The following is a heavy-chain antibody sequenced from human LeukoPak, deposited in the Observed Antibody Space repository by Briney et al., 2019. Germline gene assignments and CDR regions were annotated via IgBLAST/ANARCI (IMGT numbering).Heavy chain of an antibody. V-gene: IGHV1-8*01. Sequence: ASVKVSCKASGYTFTSYDINWVRQATGQGLEWMGWMNPNSGNTGYAQKFQGRVTMTRNTSISTAYMELSSLRSEDTAVYYCASEGYSSGWYTQTYAFDIWGQGTMVTVSS. CDR3: ASEGYSSGWYTQTYAFDI. CDR1: GYTFTSYD. D-gene: IGHD6-19*01. J-gene: IGHJ3*02. CDR2: MNPNSGNT.